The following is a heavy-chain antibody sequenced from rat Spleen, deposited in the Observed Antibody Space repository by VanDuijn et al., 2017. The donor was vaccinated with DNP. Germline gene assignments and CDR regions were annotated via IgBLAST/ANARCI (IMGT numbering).Heavy chain of an antibody. D-gene: IGHD4-1*01. CDR2: ISTSGGST. V-gene: IGHV5-27*01. Sequence: EVQLVESGGGLVQPGRSLKLSCAASGFTFSHYYMAWVRQAPTKGLEWVATISTSGGSTYYRDSVKGRFTISRDNAKSTLYLQMNSLRSEDTATYYCTRDTTGGYFDFWGPGTMVTVSS. CDR1: GFTFSHYY. J-gene: IGHJ1*01. CDR3: TRDTTGGYFDF.